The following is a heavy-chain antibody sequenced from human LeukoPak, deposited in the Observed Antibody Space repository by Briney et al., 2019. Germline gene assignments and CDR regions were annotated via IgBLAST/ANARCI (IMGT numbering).Heavy chain of an antibody. CDR2: IYTSGTT. CDR1: GGSISSYY. CDR3: ARSASGGYYTNWFDP. D-gene: IGHD3-22*01. J-gene: IGHJ5*02. Sequence: SETLSLTCTVSGGSISSYYWSWIRQPAGKGLEWIGRIYTSGTTNYNPSLKSRVTMSVDTSKNQFSLKLSSVTAADTAVYYCARSASGGYYTNWFDPWGQGTLVTVSS. V-gene: IGHV4-4*07.